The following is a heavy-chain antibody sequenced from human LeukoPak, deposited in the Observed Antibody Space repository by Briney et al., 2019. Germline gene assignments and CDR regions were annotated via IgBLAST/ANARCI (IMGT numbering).Heavy chain of an antibody. D-gene: IGHD4-11*01. CDR3: AKDLDYTTYGVYFDY. J-gene: IGHJ4*02. CDR1: GFTFSSYA. Sequence: PGGSLRLSCTASGFTFSSYAMNWVRQAPGKGLEWVSGIGAGGTSTYYADSVKGRFTISRDNSRNTLYLQMNSLRADDTAVYYCAKDLDYTTYGVYFDYWGQGTLDTLPS. CDR2: IGAGGTST. V-gene: IGHV3-23*01.